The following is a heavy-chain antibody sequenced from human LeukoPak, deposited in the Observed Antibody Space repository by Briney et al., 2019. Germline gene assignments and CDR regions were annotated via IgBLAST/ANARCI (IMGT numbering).Heavy chain of an antibody. Sequence: GASVTVSCTASGGTFSSYAISWVRQAPGQGLEWMGGIIPIFGTANYAQKFQGRVTITADESTSTAYMELSSLRSEDTAVYYCARVRSDYDSSGVFDYWGQGTLVTVSS. CDR3: ARVRSDYDSSGVFDY. J-gene: IGHJ4*02. CDR2: IIPIFGTA. V-gene: IGHV1-69*13. CDR1: GGTFSSYA. D-gene: IGHD3-22*01.